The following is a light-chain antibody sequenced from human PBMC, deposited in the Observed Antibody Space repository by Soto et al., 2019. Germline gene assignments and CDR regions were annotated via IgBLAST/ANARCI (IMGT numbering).Light chain of an antibody. CDR3: QQYGSSPVA. Sequence: EIVLTQSPGTLSLSPGERATLSCRASQSVSGSYLAWYQQKPGQAPRLLIYGASSRATGIPVRFSGSGSGTDFTLTISRLEPEDFAVYWCQQYGSSPVAFCQGTKVEIK. V-gene: IGKV3-20*01. CDR1: QSVSGSY. J-gene: IGKJ1*01. CDR2: GAS.